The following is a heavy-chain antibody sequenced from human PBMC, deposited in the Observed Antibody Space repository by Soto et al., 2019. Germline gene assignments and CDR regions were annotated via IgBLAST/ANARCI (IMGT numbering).Heavy chain of an antibody. V-gene: IGHV1-69*06. CDR2: IIPLLKTV. CDR3: ARDPVDLFGYMDV. CDR1: GGTCASYS. J-gene: IGHJ6*02. Sequence: QEELVQSGAEVKKPGSSVNVSCKASGGTCASYSITWVRQAPGQRLEWMGEIIPLLKTVNYAQKFQGRVTITGDRSTSTVYMALSRLRSDDSAVYYCARDPVDLFGYMDVWGHETTVTVS. D-gene: IGHD6-25*01.